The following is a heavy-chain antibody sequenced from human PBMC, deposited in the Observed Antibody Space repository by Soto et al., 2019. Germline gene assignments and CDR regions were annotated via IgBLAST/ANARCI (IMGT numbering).Heavy chain of an antibody. CDR2: VNPSGGHT. CDR3: ARGGHVVVVTAALDY. J-gene: IGHJ4*02. V-gene: IGHV1-46*01. D-gene: IGHD2-21*02. Sequence: QVQLMQSGAEVKKPGASVKVSCKASGDTFTAYYIHWVRQAPGQGLEWMGTVNPSGGHTTYAQHFLGRVSMTRDTATRALYMELTSLTSDDTAIYYCARGGHVVVVTAALDYWGQGTLVTVSS. CDR1: GDTFTAYY.